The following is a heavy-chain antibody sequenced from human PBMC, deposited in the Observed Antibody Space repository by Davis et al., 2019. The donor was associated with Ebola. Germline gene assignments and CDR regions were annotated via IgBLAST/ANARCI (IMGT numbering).Heavy chain of an antibody. CDR2: IYYSGST. CDR3: ARAPCSGGSCPSVFDI. J-gene: IGHJ3*02. Sequence: PSETLSLTCTVSGGSVSSGSYYWSWIRQPPGKGLEWFGYIYYSGSTNYNPSLKSRVTISVDTSKNQFSLKLSSVTAADTAVYYCARAPCSGGSCPSVFDIWGQGTMVTVSS. V-gene: IGHV4-61*01. CDR1: GGSVSSGSYY. D-gene: IGHD2-15*01.